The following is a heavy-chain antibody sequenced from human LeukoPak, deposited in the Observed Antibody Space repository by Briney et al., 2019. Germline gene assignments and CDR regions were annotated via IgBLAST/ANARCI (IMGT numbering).Heavy chain of an antibody. CDR3: ARHTIVGATGENWFDP. V-gene: IGHV4-59*08. J-gene: IGHJ5*02. CDR2: IYYSGST. D-gene: IGHD1-26*01. Sequence: SEALSLTCTVSGGSISSYYWSWIRQPPGKGLEWIGYIYYSGSTNYNPSLKSRVTISVDTSKNQFSLKLSSVTAADTAVYYCARHTIVGATGENWFDPWGQGTLVTVSS. CDR1: GGSISSYY.